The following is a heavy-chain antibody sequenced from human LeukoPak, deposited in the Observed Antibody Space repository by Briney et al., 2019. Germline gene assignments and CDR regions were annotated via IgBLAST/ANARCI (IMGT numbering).Heavy chain of an antibody. J-gene: IGHJ4*02. Sequence: GGSLRLSCAASGFTFSDYAMRWVRQAPGKGLEWAAVISKDGSDKYYPGSVRGRFTISRDNSKNTIYLQMDSLRAEDTAIYYCARDYWWNYDYWGQGTLVTVSS. CDR3: ARDYWWNYDY. CDR2: ISKDGSDK. V-gene: IGHV3-30-3*01. CDR1: GFTFSDYA. D-gene: IGHD1-7*01.